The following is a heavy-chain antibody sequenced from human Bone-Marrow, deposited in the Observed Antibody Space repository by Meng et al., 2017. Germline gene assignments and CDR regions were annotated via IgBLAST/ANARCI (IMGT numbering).Heavy chain of an antibody. V-gene: IGHV4-59*01. CDR1: GDSISNYY. CDR3: AKLGSIAAPLFDY. CDR2: IYYGGST. J-gene: IGHJ4*02. Sequence: GSLRLSCTVSGDSISNYYWSWIRQPPGKGLEWIGYIYYGGSTIYNPSLRSRVTIFQDTSNNHLSLKLSSVTAADTAVYYCAKLGSIAAPLFDYWGQGTLVTVSS. D-gene: IGHD6-6*01.